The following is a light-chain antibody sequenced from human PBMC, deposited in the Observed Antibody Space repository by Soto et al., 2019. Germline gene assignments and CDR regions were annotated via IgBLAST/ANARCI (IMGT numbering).Light chain of an antibody. Sequence: DIQMTQSPSTLSASIGDRVTITCRASQTINGRLAWYQQKPGRPPKLLIYDVSFLESGAPSRFSGSGSGTDFTLTISRLEPEDFAVYYCQQYGRSAGLFTFGPGTKVDSK. CDR3: QQYGRSAGLFT. J-gene: IGKJ3*01. CDR2: DVS. CDR1: QTINGR. V-gene: IGKV1-5*01.